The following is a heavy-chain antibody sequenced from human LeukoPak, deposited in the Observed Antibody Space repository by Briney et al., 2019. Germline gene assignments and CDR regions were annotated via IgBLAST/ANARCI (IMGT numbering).Heavy chain of an antibody. CDR3: ARAPYYDILTGYFDY. V-gene: IGHV1-69*13. D-gene: IGHD3-9*01. CDR2: IIPIFGTA. J-gene: IGHJ4*02. CDR1: GYTFTSYD. Sequence: SVKVSCKASGYTFTSYDINWVRQAPGQGLEWMVGIIPIFGTANYAQKFQGRVTITADESTSTAYMELSSLRSEDTAVYYCARAPYYDILTGYFDYWGQGTLVTVSS.